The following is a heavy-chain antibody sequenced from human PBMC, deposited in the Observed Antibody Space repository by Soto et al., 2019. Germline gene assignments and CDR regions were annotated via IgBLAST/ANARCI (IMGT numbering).Heavy chain of an antibody. CDR2: IYYSGST. CDR3: ARRPLADYGEQYYYYYYMDV. D-gene: IGHD4-17*01. J-gene: IGHJ6*03. CDR1: GGSISSSSYY. V-gene: IGHV4-39*01. Sequence: QLQLQESGPGLVKPSETLSLTCTVSGGSISSSSYYWGWIRQPPGKGLEWIGSIYYSGSTYYNPSLKRRVTISVDTSKNQFSLKLSSVTAADTAVYYCARRPLADYGEQYYYYYYMDVWGKGTTVTVSS.